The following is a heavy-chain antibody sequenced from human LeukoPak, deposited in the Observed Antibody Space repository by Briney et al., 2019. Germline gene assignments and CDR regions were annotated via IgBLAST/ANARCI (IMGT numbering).Heavy chain of an antibody. CDR1: GGSISSGGYY. CDR2: IYYSGST. Sequence: SQTLSLTCTVSGGSISSGGYYWSWIRQHPGKGLEWIGYIYYSGSTYYNPSLKSRVTISVDTSKNQFPLKLSSVTAADTAVYYCARDHCSSTSCYVGTSWFDPWGQGTLVTVSS. D-gene: IGHD2-2*01. CDR3: ARDHCSSTSCYVGTSWFDP. J-gene: IGHJ5*02. V-gene: IGHV4-31*03.